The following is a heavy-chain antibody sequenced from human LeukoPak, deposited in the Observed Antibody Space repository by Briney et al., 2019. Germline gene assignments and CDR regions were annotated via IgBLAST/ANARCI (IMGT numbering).Heavy chain of an antibody. CDR2: MSGSGDST. D-gene: IGHD5-18*01. CDR3: ARVKSGYSYGPHYYYYYYMDV. V-gene: IGHV3-23*01. Sequence: PGGSLRLSCAASGFTFSSFGMSWVRQAPGKGLEWVSAMSGSGDSTYYADSVKGRFTISRDNSKNTLYLQMNSLRAEDTAVYYCARVKSGYSYGPHYYYYYYMDVWGKGTTVTVSS. J-gene: IGHJ6*03. CDR1: GFTFSSFG.